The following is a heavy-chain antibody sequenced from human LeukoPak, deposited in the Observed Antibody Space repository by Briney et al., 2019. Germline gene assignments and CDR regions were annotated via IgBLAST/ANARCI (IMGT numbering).Heavy chain of an antibody. CDR3: ARDVVPYYYYYMDV. CDR1: GFTFSTYE. J-gene: IGHJ6*03. V-gene: IGHV3-66*01. CDR2: IYSGGST. D-gene: IGHD2-21*01. Sequence: PGGSLRLSCAASGFTFSTYEMNWVRQAPGKGLEWVSVIYSGGSTYYADSVKGRFTISRDNSKNTLYLQMISLRTEDTAVYYCARDVVPYYYYYMDVWGKGTTVTVSS.